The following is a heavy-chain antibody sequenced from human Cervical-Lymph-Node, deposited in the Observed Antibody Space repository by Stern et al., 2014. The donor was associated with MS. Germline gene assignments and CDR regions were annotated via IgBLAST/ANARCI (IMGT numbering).Heavy chain of an antibody. CDR2: ISAYNGNT. Sequence: VQLVESGAEVKKPGASVKVSCKASGYTFTSYGISWVRQAPGQGLEWMGWISAYNGNTNYAQKLQGRVTMTTDTSTSTAYMELRSLRSDDTAVYYCARWAHYYDSSGYPLTDWGQGTMVTVSS. V-gene: IGHV1-18*01. J-gene: IGHJ3*01. D-gene: IGHD3-22*01. CDR1: GYTFTSYG. CDR3: ARWAHYYDSSGYPLTD.